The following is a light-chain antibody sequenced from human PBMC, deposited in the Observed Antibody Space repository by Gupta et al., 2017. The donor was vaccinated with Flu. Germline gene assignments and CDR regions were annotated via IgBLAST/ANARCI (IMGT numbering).Light chain of an antibody. Sequence: QSVLTQPPSVPGSPAQTLTIPCTDSSSNIGAGYRVHWYHQIPGTAPKLLIYHPINRPRGVLDPFSGSKSCTSASLAIIGLQADDEADYYCQSYDITLSGLVFGGGTKLTVL. CDR3: QSYDITLSGLV. J-gene: IGLJ3*02. CDR1: SSNIGAGYR. V-gene: IGLV1-40*01. CDR2: HPI.